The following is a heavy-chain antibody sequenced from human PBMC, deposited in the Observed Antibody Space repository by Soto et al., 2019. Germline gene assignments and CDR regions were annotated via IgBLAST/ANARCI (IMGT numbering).Heavy chain of an antibody. Sequence: SETLSLTCTVSGGSISSGGYYWSWIRQHPGKGMEWIGYIYYSGSTYYNPSLKSRVTISVDTSKNQFSLKLSSVTAADTAVYYCAGGSEGYSYGVGVRFDPWGQGTLVTVSS. D-gene: IGHD5-18*01. J-gene: IGHJ5*02. CDR1: GGSISSGGYY. CDR3: AGGSEGYSYGVGVRFDP. V-gene: IGHV4-31*03. CDR2: IYYSGST.